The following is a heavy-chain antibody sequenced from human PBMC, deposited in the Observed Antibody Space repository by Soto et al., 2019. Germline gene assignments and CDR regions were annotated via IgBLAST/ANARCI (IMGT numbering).Heavy chain of an antibody. V-gene: IGHV3-7*03. CDR1: GFTFSEDW. CDR3: TRKRFGMDV. CDR2: IKEDGSEK. J-gene: IGHJ6*02. Sequence: GGSLRLSCLLSGFTFSEDWMGWVRQAPGKGLEWVANIKEDGSEKDYVDPVKGRFTITRDNAKNSLYLQMNNLRAEDTAVYFCTRKRFGMDVWGQGTTVTVSS.